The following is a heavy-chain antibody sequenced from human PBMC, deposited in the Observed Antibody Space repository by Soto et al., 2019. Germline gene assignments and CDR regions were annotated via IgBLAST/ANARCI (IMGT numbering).Heavy chain of an antibody. CDR2: IIPILGLA. Sequence: QVQLVQSGAEVKKPGSSVKVSCKASGGTFSSYTISWVRQAPGQGLEWMGRIIPILGLANYAQKFQGRVTFTADNSTSTAYMEPSSLSSEDTAVYYCASSRSHVHTAKGYWGQGTLVTVSS. CDR3: ASSRSHVHTAKGY. CDR1: GGTFSSYT. J-gene: IGHJ4*02. V-gene: IGHV1-69*02. D-gene: IGHD5-18*01.